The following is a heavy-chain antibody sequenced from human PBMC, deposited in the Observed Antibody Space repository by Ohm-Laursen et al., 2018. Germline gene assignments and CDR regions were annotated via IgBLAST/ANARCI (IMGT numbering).Heavy chain of an antibody. V-gene: IGHV4-59*08. D-gene: IGHD3-22*01. J-gene: IGHJ4*02. Sequence: SDTLSLTCTVSGGSISGYYWTWIRQPPGKGLEWIGYTSHSGSTNYNSSLKSRVTISLDTSRNQFSLKLSSVTAADTAVYYCARLGKSSGTDYWGQGALVAVSS. CDR1: GGSISGYY. CDR3: ARLGKSSGTDY. CDR2: TSHSGST.